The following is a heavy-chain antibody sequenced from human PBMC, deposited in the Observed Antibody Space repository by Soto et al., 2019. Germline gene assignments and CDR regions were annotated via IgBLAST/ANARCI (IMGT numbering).Heavy chain of an antibody. Sequence: GGSLRLSCAASGFTFSSYSMNWVRQAPGKGLEWVSSISSSSSYIYYADSVKGRSTISRDNAKNSLYLQMNSLRAEDTAVYYCARDSGREWLLLNYFHYWGQGTLVTVSS. CDR3: ARDSGREWLLLNYFHY. V-gene: IGHV3-21*01. CDR1: GFTFSSYS. J-gene: IGHJ4*02. CDR2: ISSSSSYI. D-gene: IGHD3-22*01.